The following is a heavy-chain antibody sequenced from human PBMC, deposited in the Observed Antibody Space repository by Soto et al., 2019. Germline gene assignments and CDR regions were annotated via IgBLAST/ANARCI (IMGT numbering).Heavy chain of an antibody. CDR1: GYTFTSYA. CDR3: ARVGQQLVTGDFDY. CDR2: INAGNGNT. J-gene: IGHJ4*02. Sequence: SGKVSFKASGYTFTSYAMHWVRQAPGQRLEWMGWINAGNGNTKYSQKFQGRVTITRDTSASTAYMELSSLRSEDTAVYYCARVGQQLVTGDFDYWGQGTLVTVYS. D-gene: IGHD6-13*01. V-gene: IGHV1-3*01.